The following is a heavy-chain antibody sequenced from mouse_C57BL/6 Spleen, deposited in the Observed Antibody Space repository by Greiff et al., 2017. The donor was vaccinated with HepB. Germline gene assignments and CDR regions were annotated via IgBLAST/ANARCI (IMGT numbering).Heavy chain of an antibody. Sequence: EVHLVESGGGLVQPGGSLSLSCAASGFTFTDYYMSWVRQPPGKALEWLGFIRNKANGYTTEYSASVKGRFTISRDNSQSILYLQMNALRAEDSATYYCARYNGYDNAMDYWGQGTSVTVSS. V-gene: IGHV7-3*01. D-gene: IGHD2-2*01. J-gene: IGHJ4*01. CDR2: IRNKANGYTT. CDR1: GFTFTDYY. CDR3: ARYNGYDNAMDY.